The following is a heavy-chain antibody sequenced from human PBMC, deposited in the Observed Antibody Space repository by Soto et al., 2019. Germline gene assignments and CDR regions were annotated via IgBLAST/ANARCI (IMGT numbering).Heavy chain of an antibody. D-gene: IGHD2-2*01. Sequence: EVQLLESGGGLVQPGGSLRLSCAASGFTFSTYAISWVRQAPGKGLEWVSVIGGSGGTTYYADSVKGRFTISRDNSKNTVYLQMNSLRAEDTALYYCAKDAEAYQLLYYFDSWGQGPLVTVSS. CDR2: IGGSGGTT. CDR1: GFTFSTYA. CDR3: AKDAEAYQLLYYFDS. V-gene: IGHV3-23*01. J-gene: IGHJ4*02.